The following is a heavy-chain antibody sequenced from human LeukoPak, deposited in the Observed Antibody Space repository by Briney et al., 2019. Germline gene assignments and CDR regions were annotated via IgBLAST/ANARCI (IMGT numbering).Heavy chain of an antibody. J-gene: IGHJ4*02. V-gene: IGHV1-18*01. CDR3: ARAVGPYGSGSYYNLTTFDY. CDR2: ISAYNGNT. Sequence: ASVKVSCKASGYTFTSYGISWVRQAPGQGLEWMGWISAYNGNTNYAQKLQGRVTMTTDTSTSTAYMELRSLRSDDTAVYYCARAVGPYGSGSYYNLTTFDYWGQGTLVTVSS. D-gene: IGHD3-10*01. CDR1: GYTFTSYG.